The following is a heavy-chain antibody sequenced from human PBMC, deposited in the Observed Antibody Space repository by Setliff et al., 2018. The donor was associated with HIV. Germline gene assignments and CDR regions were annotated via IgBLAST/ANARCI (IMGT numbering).Heavy chain of an antibody. J-gene: IGHJ4*02. CDR1: GYSISDGYY. CDR2: IHHSGSA. CDR3: ARAVSHVDY. V-gene: IGHV4-38-2*02. Sequence: ASETLSLTCTVSGYSISDGYYWGWIRQPPGKGPEWIGSIHHSGSAHFNPSLKSRVAMSVDTSENQFSLTLSSVTAADTAVYYCARAVSHVDYWGQGTLVTVSS.